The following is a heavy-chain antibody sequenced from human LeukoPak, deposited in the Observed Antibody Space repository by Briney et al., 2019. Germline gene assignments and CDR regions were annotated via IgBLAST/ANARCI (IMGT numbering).Heavy chain of an antibody. CDR1: GGSLSSNIYY. CDR2: IYYSGST. D-gene: IGHD3-16*02. Sequence: SETLSLTCTVSGGSLSSNIYYWGWIRQPPGKGLEWIGSIYYSGSTYYNPSLKSRVTISVDTSKNQFSLKLSSVTAADTAVYYCARHGTHGGVTVLQGPYYFDYWGQGTLVTVSS. CDR3: ARHGTHGGVTVLQGPYYFDY. V-gene: IGHV4-39*01. J-gene: IGHJ4*02.